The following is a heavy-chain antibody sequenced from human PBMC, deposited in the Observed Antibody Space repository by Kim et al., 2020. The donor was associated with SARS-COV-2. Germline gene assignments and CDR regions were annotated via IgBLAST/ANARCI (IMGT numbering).Heavy chain of an antibody. J-gene: IGHJ2*01. CDR2: IYYSGST. D-gene: IGHD3-22*01. CDR1: GGSISSYY. V-gene: IGHV4-59*01. Sequence: SETLSLTCTVSGGSISSYYWSWIRQPPGKGLEWIGYIYYSGSTNYNPSLKSRVTISVDTSKNQFSLKLSSVTAADTAVYYCAREVNYYDGTIYWYFDLWGRGTLVTVSS. CDR3: AREVNYYDGTIYWYFDL.